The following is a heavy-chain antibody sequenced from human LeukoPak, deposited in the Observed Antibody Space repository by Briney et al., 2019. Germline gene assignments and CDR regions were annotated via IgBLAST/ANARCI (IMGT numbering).Heavy chain of an antibody. CDR3: ARGLGSGTFPLFDY. CDR1: GFTFSSYA. Sequence: GGSLRLSCAASGFTFSSYAMSWVRQAPGKGLEWVSAISGSGGSTYYADSVKGRFTISRDNSKNTLYLQMNSLRAEDTAVYYCARGLGSGTFPLFDYWGQGTLVTVSS. J-gene: IGHJ4*02. D-gene: IGHD3-10*01. V-gene: IGHV3-23*01. CDR2: ISGSGGST.